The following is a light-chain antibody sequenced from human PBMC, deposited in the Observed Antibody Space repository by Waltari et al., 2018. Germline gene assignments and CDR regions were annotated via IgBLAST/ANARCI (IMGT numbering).Light chain of an antibody. CDR1: QDINNY. Sequence: DIQMTQSPSSLSASIGDRVTITCQASQDINNYLNWYQQRPGKAPNVLIYDASNLETGVPSRFSGSGSGTDFTFTISSLQPEDIATYYCQQYDNLPSFRFGPGTKVDIK. J-gene: IGKJ3*01. CDR2: DAS. V-gene: IGKV1-33*01. CDR3: QQYDNLPSFR.